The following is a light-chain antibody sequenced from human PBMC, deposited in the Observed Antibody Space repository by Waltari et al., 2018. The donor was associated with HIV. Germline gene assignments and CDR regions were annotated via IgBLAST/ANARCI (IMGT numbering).Light chain of an antibody. CDR2: VGNGGIVG. J-gene: IGLJ2*01. CDR1: RGYSNYK. Sequence: QPVLTQPPSASASLGASVTLSCTLSRGYSNYKVDWYQQRPGKGPRFVMRVGNGGIVGSKGDGISDRFSVLASDLNRNLTIRNIQEEDESGDHCGADHGSGSNFVLVFGGGTKLTVL. CDR3: GADHGSGSNFVLV. V-gene: IGLV9-49*03.